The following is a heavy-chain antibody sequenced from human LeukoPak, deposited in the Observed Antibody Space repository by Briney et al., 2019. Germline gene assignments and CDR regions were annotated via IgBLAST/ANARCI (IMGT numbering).Heavy chain of an antibody. D-gene: IGHD2-2*01. CDR2: ISYDGSNK. V-gene: IGHV3-30-3*01. Sequence: GGSLRLSCAASGFTFSSYAMHWVRQAPGKGLGWVAVISYDGSNKYYADSVKGRFTISRDNSKNTLYLQMNSLRAEDTAVYYRARRYCSSTSCPIDYWGQGTLVTVSS. J-gene: IGHJ4*02. CDR3: ARRYCSSTSCPIDY. CDR1: GFTFSSYA.